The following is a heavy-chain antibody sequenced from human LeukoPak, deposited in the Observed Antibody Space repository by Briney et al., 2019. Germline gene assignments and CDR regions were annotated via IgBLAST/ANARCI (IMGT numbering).Heavy chain of an antibody. CDR2: IHTSGST. Sequence: SETLSLTCTVSGGSISSYYWSWIRQPTGKGLEWIGRIHTSGSTNYIPSLKSRLTISLDTSRNQFSLKLNSVTAADTAVYYCAKSNGYGLIDIWGQGTMVTVSS. CDR3: AKSNGYGLIDI. J-gene: IGHJ3*02. V-gene: IGHV4-4*07. CDR1: GGSISSYY. D-gene: IGHD3-10*01.